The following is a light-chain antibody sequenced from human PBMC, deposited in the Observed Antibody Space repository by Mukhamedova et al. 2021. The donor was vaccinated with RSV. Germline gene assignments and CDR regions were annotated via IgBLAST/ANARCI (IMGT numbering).Light chain of an antibody. V-gene: IGKV1-9*01. Sequence: GIATFLAWYQQKPEKAPKLLIYGASTLQSGVPSSFSGSGSVTEFTLTITSLQPVDGATYYCQQLQGYPLTFGGGTKVEIK. CDR3: QQLQGYPLT. CDR2: GAS. CDR1: GIATF. J-gene: IGKJ4*01.